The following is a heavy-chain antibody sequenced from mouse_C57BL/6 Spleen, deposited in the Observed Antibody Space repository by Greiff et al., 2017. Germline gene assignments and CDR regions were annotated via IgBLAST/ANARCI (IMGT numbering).Heavy chain of an antibody. D-gene: IGHD1-1*01. CDR1: GFSLPSYG. J-gene: IGHJ2*01. V-gene: IGHV2-5*01. CDR3: AKGDYYGSSWDY. Sequence: VQLQESGPGLVQPSQSLSITCTVSGFSLPSYGVHWVRQSPGKGLEWLGVIWRGGSTDYNAAFMSRLSITKDNSKSQVFCKMNSLQADDTAIYYCAKGDYYGSSWDYWGQGTTLTVSS. CDR2: IWRGGST.